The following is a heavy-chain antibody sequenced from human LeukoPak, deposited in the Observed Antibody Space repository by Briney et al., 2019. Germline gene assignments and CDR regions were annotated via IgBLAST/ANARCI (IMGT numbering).Heavy chain of an antibody. CDR3: ARRVAVVGSNWFDP. J-gene: IGHJ5*02. V-gene: IGHV4-59*01. D-gene: IGHD6-13*01. CDR1: GGSISGYY. Sequence: SATLSLTCTVSGGSISGYYWSWIRQPPGKGLEWIGYIYSSGSPNYTPSLKSRVTISVDTSKNQFSLMLKSVTAADTAVYYCARRVAVVGSNWFDPWGQGTLVTVSS. CDR2: IYSSGSP.